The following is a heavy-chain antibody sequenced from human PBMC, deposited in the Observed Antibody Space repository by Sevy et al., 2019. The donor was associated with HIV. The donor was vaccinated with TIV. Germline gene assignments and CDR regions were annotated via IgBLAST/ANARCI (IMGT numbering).Heavy chain of an antibody. D-gene: IGHD3-22*01. CDR1: GYTLTQLS. Sequence: ASVKLSCKVSGYTLTQLSMHWVRQAPGKGLEWMGGFDPEDGKTIYAQKFQGRLTMTEDTSTDTAYMQLSSLRSEDTAVYYCATGREYYNDNSGYFDYSGQGTLVTVSS. CDR3: ATGREYYNDNSGYFDY. J-gene: IGHJ4*02. CDR2: FDPEDGKT. V-gene: IGHV1-24*01.